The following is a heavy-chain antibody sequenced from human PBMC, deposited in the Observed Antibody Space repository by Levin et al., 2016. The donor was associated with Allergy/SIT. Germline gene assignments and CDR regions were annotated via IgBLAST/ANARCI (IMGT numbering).Heavy chain of an antibody. D-gene: IGHD4/OR15-4a*01. Sequence: GESLKISCQGSGYSFSTYWIGWARQMPGKGLEWMGIIYPDNSDTRYSPSFQGQVTISADKSINTVYLQWNSLKASDTAMYYCARRDGYGAQSWQKDWVDPWGQGTLVTVSS. CDR1: GYSFSTYW. V-gene: IGHV5-51*01. J-gene: IGHJ5*02. CDR2: IYPDNSDT. CDR3: ARRDGYGAQSWQKDWVDP.